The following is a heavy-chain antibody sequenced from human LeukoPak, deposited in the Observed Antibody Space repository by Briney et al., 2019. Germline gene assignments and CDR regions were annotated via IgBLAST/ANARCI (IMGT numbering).Heavy chain of an antibody. CDR1: GYIFTSYY. CDR3: ARNLWFGESSDAFDM. CDR2: INPNSGGT. J-gene: IGHJ3*02. Sequence: ASVKVSCKASGYIFTSYYIHWVRQAPGQGLEWMGWINPNSGGTNYAQKFRGRVTMTRDTSISTAYMDMSSLRSDDTAVYYCARNLWFGESSDAFDMWGQGTMVTVSS. D-gene: IGHD3-10*01. V-gene: IGHV1-2*02.